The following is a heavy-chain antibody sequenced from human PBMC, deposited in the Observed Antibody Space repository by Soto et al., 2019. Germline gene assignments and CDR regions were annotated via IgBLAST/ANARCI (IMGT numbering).Heavy chain of an antibody. V-gene: IGHV3-15*07. CDR2: IKSKAGGGAI. D-gene: IGHD3-10*01. CDR3: TTDGNFGGVVVAFHL. CDR1: GFSFTEAW. J-gene: IGHJ3*01. Sequence: EVQMVESGGGLVKPGGSLRLSCAVSGFSFTEAWMNWVHQAPGKGLEWVGRIKSKAGGGAIDYAAPVKGRFTISRDDSKDTLYLQINSLKTEDTAVYYCTTDGNFGGVVVAFHLWGQGTMLTVSS.